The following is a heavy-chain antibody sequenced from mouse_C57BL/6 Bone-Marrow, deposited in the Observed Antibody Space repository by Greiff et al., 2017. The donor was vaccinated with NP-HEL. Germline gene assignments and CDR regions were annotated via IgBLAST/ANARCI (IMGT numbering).Heavy chain of an antibody. CDR2: ISSGSSTI. Sequence: EVQLVESGGGLVKPGGSLKLSCAASGFTFSDYGMHWVRQAPEKGLEWVAYISSGSSTIYYADTVKGRFTISRDNAKNTLFLQMTSLRSEDTAMDYCARDYYGSTHDYAMDDWGQGTSVTVSS. D-gene: IGHD1-1*01. V-gene: IGHV5-17*01. CDR3: ARDYYGSTHDYAMDD. J-gene: IGHJ4*01. CDR1: GFTFSDYG.